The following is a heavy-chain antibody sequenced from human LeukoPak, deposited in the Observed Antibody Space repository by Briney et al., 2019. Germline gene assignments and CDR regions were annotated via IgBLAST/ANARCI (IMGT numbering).Heavy chain of an antibody. CDR3: ARGGEGYCSSTSCHPFDY. D-gene: IGHD2-2*01. J-gene: IGHJ4*02. Sequence: GGSLRLSCAASGFTFSSYAMHWVRQAPGKGLEWVAVIPYDGSNKYYADSVKGRFTISRDNSKNTLYLQMNSLRAEDTAVYYCARGGEGYCSSTSCHPFDYWGQGTLVTVSS. V-gene: IGHV3-30*04. CDR2: IPYDGSNK. CDR1: GFTFSSYA.